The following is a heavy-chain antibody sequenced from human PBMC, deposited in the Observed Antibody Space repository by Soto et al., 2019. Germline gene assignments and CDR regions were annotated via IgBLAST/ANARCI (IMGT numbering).Heavy chain of an antibody. CDR1: GFSFSSYW. CDR3: ARDFDRTPGIY. D-gene: IGHD3-9*01. CDR2: INQDGSEK. V-gene: IGHV3-7*04. Sequence: EVQLVQSGGGLVQAGGSLRLSCAASGFSFSSYWMSWVRQAPGKGLEWVASINQDGSEKYSVDSVKGRFTISRDSAKTSLYLQMDSLGAADTAVYYCARDFDRTPGIYWGQGTLVTVSS. J-gene: IGHJ4*02.